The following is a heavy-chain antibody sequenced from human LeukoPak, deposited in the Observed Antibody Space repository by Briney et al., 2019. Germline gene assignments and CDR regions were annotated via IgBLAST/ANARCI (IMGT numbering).Heavy chain of an antibody. CDR1: GGSFSGYY. Sequence: SETLSLTCAVYGGSFSGYYWSWIRQPPGKGLEWIGEINHSGSTNYNPSLKSRVTISVDTSKNQFSLKLSSVTAADTAVYYCARGSDIRYYGMDVWGKGSTVTVSS. CDR3: ARGSDIRYYGMDV. V-gene: IGHV4-34*01. D-gene: IGHD2-15*01. CDR2: INHSGST. J-gene: IGHJ6*04.